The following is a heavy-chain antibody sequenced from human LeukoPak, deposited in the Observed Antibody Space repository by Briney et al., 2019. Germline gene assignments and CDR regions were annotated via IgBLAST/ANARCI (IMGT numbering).Heavy chain of an antibody. V-gene: IGHV1-69*04. Sequence: GASVKVSCKASGGTFSSYAISWVRQAPGQGLEWMGRIIPILGIANYAQKFQGRVTITADKSTSTAYMELSSLRSEDTAVYYCARPVDSSGYYLLDYWGQGTLVTVSS. J-gene: IGHJ4*02. CDR1: GGTFSSYA. D-gene: IGHD3-22*01. CDR2: IIPILGIA. CDR3: ARPVDSSGYYLLDY.